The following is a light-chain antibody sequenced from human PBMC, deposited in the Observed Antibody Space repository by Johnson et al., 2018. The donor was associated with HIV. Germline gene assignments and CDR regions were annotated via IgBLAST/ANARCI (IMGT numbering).Light chain of an antibody. CDR3: ATWDSSLSGGV. Sequence: QFVLTQPPSVSAAPGQKVTISCSGSSSNIGNNYVSWYQQLPGTAPKLLIYENNKRPSGITDRFSASKSGTSATLGITGLQTGAEADNYCATWDSSLSGGVFGTGTKVTVL. V-gene: IGLV1-51*02. J-gene: IGLJ1*01. CDR1: SSNIGNNY. CDR2: ENN.